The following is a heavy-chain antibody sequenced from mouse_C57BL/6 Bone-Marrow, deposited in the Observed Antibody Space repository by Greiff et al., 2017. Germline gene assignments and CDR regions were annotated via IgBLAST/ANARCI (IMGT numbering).Heavy chain of an antibody. CDR1: GYTFTSSW. J-gene: IGHJ2*01. D-gene: IGHD4-1*01. CDR3: ERSGPLGRSFDY. Sequence: QVQLQQPGAELVKPGASVTMSCKASGYTFTSSWITWVQQRPGQGLEWIGDIYTTSGRTNYNEKFKSKAILTVDYSSNTADMQLSSLTSEDSAIFYCERSGPLGRSFDYWGQGTTLTVSS. V-gene: IGHV1-55*01. CDR2: IYTTSGRT.